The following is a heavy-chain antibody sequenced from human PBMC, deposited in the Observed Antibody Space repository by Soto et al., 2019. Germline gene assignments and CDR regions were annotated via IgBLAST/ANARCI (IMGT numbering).Heavy chain of an antibody. D-gene: IGHD3-16*02. Sequence: QVQLVQSGAEVKKPGSSVKVSCKASGGTFSSYAISWVRQAPGQGLEWMGGIIPIFGTANYAQKFQGRVTITADKSTSTAYMELSSLRSEDKAVYYCARGGGAIDYYYYGMDGWGQGTTVTVSS. CDR1: GGTFSSYA. J-gene: IGHJ6*02. CDR3: ARGGGAIDYYYYGMDG. V-gene: IGHV1-69*06. CDR2: IIPIFGTA.